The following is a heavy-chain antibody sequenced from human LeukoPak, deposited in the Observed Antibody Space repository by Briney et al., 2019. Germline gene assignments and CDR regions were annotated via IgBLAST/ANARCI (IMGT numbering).Heavy chain of an antibody. CDR3: AKEGYCSSTSCSGVDY. D-gene: IGHD2-2*01. CDR1: GFTFSSYW. V-gene: IGHV3-7*01. CDR2: IKQDGSEK. Sequence: PGGSLRLSCAASGFTFSSYWMSWVRQAPGKGLEWVANIKQDGSEKYYVDSVKGRFTISRDNAKNSLYLQMNSLRAEDTAVYYCAKEGYCSSTSCSGVDYWGQGNLVTVSS. J-gene: IGHJ4*02.